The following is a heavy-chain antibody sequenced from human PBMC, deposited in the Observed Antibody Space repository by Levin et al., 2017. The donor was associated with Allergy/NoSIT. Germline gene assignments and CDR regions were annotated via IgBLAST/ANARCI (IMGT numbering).Heavy chain of an antibody. J-gene: IGHJ5*02. CDR2: VYYSGGT. Sequence: SETLSLTCTVSGGSFSTYYWSWIRQPPGKGLEWIGYVYYSGGTTYNPSLKSRVTISVDTSKNQFSLKLRSVTAADTAVYYCARDGSGKFYNWFDPWGQGTLVTVSS. CDR3: ARDGSGKFYNWFDP. V-gene: IGHV4-59*01. D-gene: IGHD3-10*01. CDR1: GGSFSTYY.